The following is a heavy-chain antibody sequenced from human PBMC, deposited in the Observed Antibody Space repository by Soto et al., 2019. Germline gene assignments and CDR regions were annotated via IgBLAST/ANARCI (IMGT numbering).Heavy chain of an antibody. V-gene: IGHV1-46*03. Sequence: ASVKVSCKASGYTFTSYYMHWVRQAPGQGPEWMGIINPSGGSTSYGQKFQGRVTMTRDTSTSTVYMELSSLRSEDTAVYYCARSGGSATAPKYYFDYWGQGTLVTVSS. CDR2: INPSGGST. CDR3: ARSGGSATAPKYYFDY. CDR1: GYTFTSYY. D-gene: IGHD2-15*01. J-gene: IGHJ4*02.